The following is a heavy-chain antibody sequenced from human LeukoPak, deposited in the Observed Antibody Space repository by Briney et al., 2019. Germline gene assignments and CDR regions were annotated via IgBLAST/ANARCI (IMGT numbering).Heavy chain of an antibody. CDR1: VFTFYDYT. V-gene: IGHV3-43*01. CDR3: AKDTGPDTFLEWGAPSLDV. CDR2: ISWDGGTT. D-gene: IGHD3-3*02. Sequence: PGGSLRLSCASSVFTFYDYTMYWVRQAPVKGLEWVSLISWDGGTTYYTDSVKGRFTISRDNSKNSLYLQMNSLRTEDTALYYCAKDTGPDTFLEWGAPSLDVWGKGTTVTVSS. J-gene: IGHJ6*04.